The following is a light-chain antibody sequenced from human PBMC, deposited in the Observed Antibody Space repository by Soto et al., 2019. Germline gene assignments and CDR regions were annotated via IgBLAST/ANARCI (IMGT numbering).Light chain of an antibody. CDR1: SSNIGAGYD. J-gene: IGLJ1*01. CDR3: QSYDSSLSEV. CDR2: GNS. V-gene: IGLV1-40*01. Sequence: QAVVTQPPSVSGAPGQRVTISCTGSSSNIGAGYDVHWYQQLPGTAPKLLIYGNSNRPSGVPDRFSGSKSGTSASLAITGLQAEDEADYSCQSYDSSLSEVFGTGTKVTVL.